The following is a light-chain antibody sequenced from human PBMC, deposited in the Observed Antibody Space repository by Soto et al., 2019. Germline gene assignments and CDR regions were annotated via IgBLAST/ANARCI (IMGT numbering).Light chain of an antibody. CDR2: EVS. CDR1: SSDVGGYNY. Sequence: QSALTQPPSASGSPGQSVTISCTGTSSDVGGYNYVSWYQQHPGKAPKLMIYEVSKRPSGVPDRFSGSKSGNTASLTVSGLQAEDEADYYCSSYAGSNHFAFYVFGTGTKLTVL. V-gene: IGLV2-8*01. CDR3: SSYAGSNHFAFYV. J-gene: IGLJ1*01.